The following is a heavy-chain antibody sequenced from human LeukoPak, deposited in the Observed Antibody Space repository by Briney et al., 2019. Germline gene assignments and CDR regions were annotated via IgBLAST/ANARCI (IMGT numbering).Heavy chain of an antibody. Sequence: GGSLRLSCAASGFTFSSYSMNWVRQAPGKGLEWVSHISSSSSTIYYADTVKGRFTISRDNAKNSLYLQMNSLRAEDTAVYYCARVGAARSLAASPIVFDYWGQGTLVTVSS. CDR1: GFTFSSYS. D-gene: IGHD6-6*01. CDR3: ARVGAARSLAASPIVFDY. J-gene: IGHJ4*02. CDR2: ISSSSSTI. V-gene: IGHV3-48*04.